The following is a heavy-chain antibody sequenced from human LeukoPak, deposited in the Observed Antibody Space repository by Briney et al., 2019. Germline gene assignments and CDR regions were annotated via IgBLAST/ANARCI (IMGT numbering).Heavy chain of an antibody. CDR3: ARSYWTGYHHPDF. CDR1: GGSINSSYW. V-gene: IGHV4-4*02. J-gene: IGHJ4*02. D-gene: IGHD3/OR15-3a*01. Sequence: SETLSLTCAVSGGSINSSYWWTWVRQPPGKRLEWIGEIYHSGSTNYNPSLKSRLTISVDKSKNQFSLKLSSVTAADTAVYYCARSYWTGYHHPDFWGQGTLVTVSS. CDR2: IYHSGST.